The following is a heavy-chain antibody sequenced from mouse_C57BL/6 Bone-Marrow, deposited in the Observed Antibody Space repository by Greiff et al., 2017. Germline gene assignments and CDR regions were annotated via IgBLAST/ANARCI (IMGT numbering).Heavy chain of an antibody. V-gene: IGHV5-4*03. J-gene: IGHJ2*01. Sequence: EVKLLESGGGLVKPGASLKLSCAASGFTFSSYAMSWVRQTPEKRLEWVATISDGGSYTYYPDNVKGRFTISRDTAKNNLYLQMSQLKSEDTAMYDCARVRGHFDYWGQGTTLTVSS. CDR2: ISDGGSYT. D-gene: IGHD3-3*01. CDR3: ARVRGHFDY. CDR1: GFTFSSYA.